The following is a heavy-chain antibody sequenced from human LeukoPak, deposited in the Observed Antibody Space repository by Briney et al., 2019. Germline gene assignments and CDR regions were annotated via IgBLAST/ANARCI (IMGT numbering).Heavy chain of an antibody. CDR1: GGSISSSSYY. V-gene: IGHV4-39*01. J-gene: IGHJ3*02. CDR3: ARRAGSGSTKVFDI. D-gene: IGHD3-10*01. CDR2: IHYSGST. Sequence: SETLSLTCIVSGGSISSSSYYWGWIRQPPGKGLEWIGSIHYSGSTYYNPSLKSRVTISVDTPKNQFSLKLSSVTAADTAVYYCARRAGSGSTKVFDIWGQGTMVTVSS.